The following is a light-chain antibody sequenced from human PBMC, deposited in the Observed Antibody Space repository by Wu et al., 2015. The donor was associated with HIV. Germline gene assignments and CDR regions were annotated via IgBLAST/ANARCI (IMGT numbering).Light chain of an antibody. CDR1: QSVSSSY. J-gene: IGKJ2*01. CDR2: GAS. V-gene: IGKV3-20*01. Sequence: EIVLTQSPGTLSLSPGERATLSCRASQSVSSSYLAWYQQKPGQSPRLPIYGASSRTTGIPDRFSGSGSGTDFTLTISRLEPEDFAVYFCQQYGSPPNTFGQGTKLEIK. CDR3: QQYGSPPNT.